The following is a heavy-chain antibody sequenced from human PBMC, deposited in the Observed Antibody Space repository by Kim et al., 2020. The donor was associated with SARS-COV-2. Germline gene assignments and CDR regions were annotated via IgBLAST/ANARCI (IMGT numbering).Heavy chain of an antibody. CDR1: GDSMNSYY. J-gene: IGHJ4*02. CDR2: VYFTGSA. Sequence: SETLSLTCNVSGDSMNSYYWSWIRQPPGKGLECIGFVYFTGSANYNPSLQSRVTISVDTSKNQFSLSLDSVTAADTAVYYCARGPGNWNYFDYWGQGILVTVSS. D-gene: IGHD1-1*01. V-gene: IGHV4-59*01. CDR3: ARGPGNWNYFDY.